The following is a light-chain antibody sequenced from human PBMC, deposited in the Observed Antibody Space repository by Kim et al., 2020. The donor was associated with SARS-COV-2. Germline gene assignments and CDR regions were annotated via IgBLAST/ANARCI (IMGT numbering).Light chain of an antibody. CDR2: AAS. Sequence: APGDTATLSCRASQSVGSNLAWYQQKPGQSPRLVIFAASSRATGIPARFSGSGSGTEFTLPISGLQSDDVAIYYCQQYDKWPPLTFGGGTKVDIK. CDR1: QSVGSN. V-gene: IGKV3-15*01. CDR3: QQYDKWPPLT. J-gene: IGKJ4*01.